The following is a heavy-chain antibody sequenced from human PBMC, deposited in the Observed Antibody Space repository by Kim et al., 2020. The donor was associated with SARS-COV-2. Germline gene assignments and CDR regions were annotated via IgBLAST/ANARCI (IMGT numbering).Heavy chain of an antibody. CDR1: GGSISSSSYY. J-gene: IGHJ6*03. V-gene: IGHV4-39*01. CDR2: IYYSGST. CDR3: ARTTQLLLRFLEWLPYYMDV. D-gene: IGHD3-3*01. Sequence: ETLSLTCTVSGGSISSSSYYWGWIRQPPGKGLEWIGSIYYSGSTYYNPSLKSRVTISVDTSKNQFSLKLSSVTAADTAVYYCARTTQLLLRFLEWLPYYMDVWGKGTTVTVSS.